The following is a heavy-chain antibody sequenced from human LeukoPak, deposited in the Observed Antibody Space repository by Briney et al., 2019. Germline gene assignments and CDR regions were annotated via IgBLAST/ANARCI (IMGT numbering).Heavy chain of an antibody. J-gene: IGHJ4*02. CDR1: GYSFTTYW. D-gene: IGHD3-10*01. V-gene: IGHV5-51*01. CDR2: IYPGDSDT. Sequence: GESLKISCKGFGYSFTTYWIGWVRQMPGKGLDLMGIIYPGDSDTRYSPSFQGQVTVSVNKSISTAYLQWSSLKASDTAMYYCARMGNYYGGFDDWGQGTLVTVSS. CDR3: ARMGNYYGGFDD.